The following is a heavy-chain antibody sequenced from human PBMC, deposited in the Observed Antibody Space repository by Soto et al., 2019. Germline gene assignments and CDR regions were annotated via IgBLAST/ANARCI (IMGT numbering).Heavy chain of an antibody. CDR1: GGSFSGYY. CDR3: ARLDIVVVQAARTQKYLRGSSGMDV. V-gene: IGHV4-34*01. D-gene: IGHD2-2*01. Sequence: SETLSLTCAVYGGSFSGYYWSWIRQPPGKGLEWIGEINHSGSTNYNPSLKSRVTISVDTSKNQFSLKLSSVTAADTAVYYCARLDIVVVQAARTQKYLRGSSGMDVWGQGTTVTAP. J-gene: IGHJ6*02. CDR2: INHSGST.